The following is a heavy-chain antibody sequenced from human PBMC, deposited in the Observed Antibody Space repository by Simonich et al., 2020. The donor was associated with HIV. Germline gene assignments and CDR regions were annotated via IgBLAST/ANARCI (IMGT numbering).Heavy chain of an antibody. CDR3: AREGAGMGSSWFY. Sequence: QVQLVESGGGVVQPGRSLRLSCAASGFTFSSYGRRWVRQAQRKWLGWVAVIGYDGSKNYYADSVKGRFTISRDNSKNTLYLQMNSLRAEDTAVYYCAREGAGMGSSWFYWGQGTLVTVSS. V-gene: IGHV3-33*01. CDR1: GFTFSSYG. J-gene: IGHJ4*02. CDR2: IGYDGSKN. D-gene: IGHD6-13*01.